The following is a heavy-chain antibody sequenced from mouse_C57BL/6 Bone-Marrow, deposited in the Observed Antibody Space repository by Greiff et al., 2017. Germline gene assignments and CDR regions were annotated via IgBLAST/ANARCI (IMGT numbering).Heavy chain of an antibody. D-gene: IGHD1-1*01. Sequence: VQLQQSGPGLVQPSQSLSITCTVSGFSLTSYGVHWVRQSPGKGLEWLGVIWSGGSTDYNAAFISRLSISKDNSKSQVFFKMNSLQADDTAIYYCAGNEDTTVVVDWYFDVWGTGTTVTVSS. CDR3: AGNEDTTVVVDWYFDV. CDR1: GFSLTSYG. CDR2: IWSGGST. V-gene: IGHV2-2*01. J-gene: IGHJ1*03.